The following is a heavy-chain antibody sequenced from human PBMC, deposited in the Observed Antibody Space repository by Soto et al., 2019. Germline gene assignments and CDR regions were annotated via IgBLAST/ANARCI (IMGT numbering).Heavy chain of an antibody. D-gene: IGHD3-22*01. CDR2: INPNSGGT. V-gene: IGHV1-2*04. Sequence: GASVKVSCKASGYTFTGYYMHWVRQAPGQGLEWMGWINPNSGGTNYAQKFQGWVTMTRDTSISTAYMELSRLRSDDTAVYYCARDRGVDYYDSSGPRRNPQSYYYGMDVWGQGTTVTVSS. CDR3: ARDRGVDYYDSSGPRRNPQSYYYGMDV. CDR1: GYTFTGYY. J-gene: IGHJ6*02.